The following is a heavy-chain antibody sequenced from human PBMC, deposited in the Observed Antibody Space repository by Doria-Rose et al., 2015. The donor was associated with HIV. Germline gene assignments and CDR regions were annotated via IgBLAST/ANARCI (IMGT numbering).Heavy chain of an antibody. J-gene: IGHJ4*02. V-gene: IGHV3-7*04. CDR2: IKQDGSVK. CDR3: AGEWDY. Sequence: YWMSWVRQAPGKGLEWVANIKQDGSVKSYVDSVKGRFTISRDNAKDSLSLQMNSLRAEDTAVYYCAGEWDYWGQGTLVTVSS. CDR1: YW.